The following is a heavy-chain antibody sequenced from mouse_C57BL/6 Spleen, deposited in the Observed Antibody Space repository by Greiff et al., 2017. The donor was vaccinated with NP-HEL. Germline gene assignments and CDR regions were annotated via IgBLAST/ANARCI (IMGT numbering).Heavy chain of an antibody. CDR1: GYTFTSYW. J-gene: IGHJ2*01. V-gene: IGHV1-53*01. Sequence: SGASVKLSCKASGYTFTSYWMHWVKQRPGQGLEWIGNINPSNGDTNYNEKFKSKATLTVDKSSSTAYMQLSSLTSEDSAVYYCARSGLRQAGDYWGQGTTLTVSS. D-gene: IGHD2-4*01. CDR3: ARSGLRQAGDY. CDR2: INPSNGDT.